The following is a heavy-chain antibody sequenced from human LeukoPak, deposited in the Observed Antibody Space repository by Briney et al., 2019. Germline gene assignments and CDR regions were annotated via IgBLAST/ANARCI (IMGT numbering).Heavy chain of an antibody. J-gene: IGHJ4*02. Sequence: GGSLRLSCAASGFTFSSYSMNWVRQAPGKGLEWVSSISSSSSYIYYADSVKGRFTISSDNAKNSLYLQMNSLRAEDTAVYYCARSLMTTVFDYWGQGTLVTVSS. CDR2: ISSSSSYI. D-gene: IGHD4-17*01. CDR1: GFTFSSYS. CDR3: ARSLMTTVFDY. V-gene: IGHV3-21*01.